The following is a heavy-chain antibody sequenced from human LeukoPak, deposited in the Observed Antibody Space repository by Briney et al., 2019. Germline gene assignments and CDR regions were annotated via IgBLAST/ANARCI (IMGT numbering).Heavy chain of an antibody. J-gene: IGHJ4*02. CDR2: IYYSGST. CDR1: GGSMTNYY. D-gene: IGHD6-19*01. V-gene: IGHV4-59*08. Sequence: KASETLSLTCTVSGGSMTNYYWTWIRQPPGKGLEWSGYIYYSGSTNYNPSLMSRVTISVDTSKNQFSLRLSSVTAADTAVYYCARSGFYNTGWAHFDSWGQGALVTVSS. CDR3: ARSGFYNTGWAHFDS.